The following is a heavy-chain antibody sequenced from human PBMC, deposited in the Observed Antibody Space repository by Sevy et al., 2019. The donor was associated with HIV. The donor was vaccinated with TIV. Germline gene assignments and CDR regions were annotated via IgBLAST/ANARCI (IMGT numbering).Heavy chain of an antibody. D-gene: IGHD3-9*01. CDR3: ANGDSVILTGRPIDY. J-gene: IGHJ4*02. CDR1: GFTFDDYA. Sequence: GGSLRLSCAASGFTFDDYAMHWVRQAPGKGLEWVSGISWNSGSIGYADSVKGRFTISRDNAKNSLYLQMNSLRAEDTALYYCANGDSVILTGRPIDYWGQRTLVTVSS. V-gene: IGHV3-9*01. CDR2: ISWNSGSI.